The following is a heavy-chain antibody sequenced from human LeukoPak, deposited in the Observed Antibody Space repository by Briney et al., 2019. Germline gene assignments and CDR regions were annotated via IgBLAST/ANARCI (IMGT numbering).Heavy chain of an antibody. Sequence: GESLKISCKGSGYSFTTYWIAWVRQMPGKGLEWMGIIYSGDSETRYSPSFQGQVTISADKSLSTAYLQWSSLKASDTAMYYCARSRWELLQWAFDYWGQGTLVTVSS. J-gene: IGHJ4*02. D-gene: IGHD1-26*01. V-gene: IGHV5-51*01. CDR2: IYSGDSET. CDR3: ARSRWELLQWAFDY. CDR1: GYSFTTYW.